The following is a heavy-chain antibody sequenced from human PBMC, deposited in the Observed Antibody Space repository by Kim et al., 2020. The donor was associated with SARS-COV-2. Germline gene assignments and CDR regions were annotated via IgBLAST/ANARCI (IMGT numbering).Heavy chain of an antibody. V-gene: IGHV4-31*02. J-gene: IGHJ4*02. Sequence: RKTRVTISVDTSKNQFSLKLSSVTAAGTAVYYCASAIMIAFGGVIDHFDYWGQGTLVTVSS. CDR3: ASAIMIAFGGVIDHFDY. D-gene: IGHD3-16*02.